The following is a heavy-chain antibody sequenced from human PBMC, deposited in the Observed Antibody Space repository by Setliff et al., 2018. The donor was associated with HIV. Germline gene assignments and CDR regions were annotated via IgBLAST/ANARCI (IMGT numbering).Heavy chain of an antibody. Sequence: GASVKVSCKASGYKFTGYYLQWVRQAPGQGLEWMAWINPNSADTRIAQKFEGRVTMTRDTSLTTAYMELSSLRPEDTAVYYCARGWEGGMDYWGQGTLVTVSS. V-gene: IGHV1-2*02. CDR1: GYKFTGYY. CDR2: INPNSADT. D-gene: IGHD1-26*01. CDR3: ARGWEGGMDY. J-gene: IGHJ4*02.